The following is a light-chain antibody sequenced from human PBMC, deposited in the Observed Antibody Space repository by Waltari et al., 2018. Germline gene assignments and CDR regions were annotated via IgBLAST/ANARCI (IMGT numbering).Light chain of an antibody. CDR3: QQRGNWIT. Sequence: EIVMTQSPATLSVSPGERATLSCRASQSVSSDLAWYQQKPGQSPRLLIYNALHRATGIPARFSGSGSGTDFTLTISRLQPEDFGVYYCQQRGNWITFGQGTRLEIK. J-gene: IGKJ5*01. CDR2: NAL. V-gene: IGKV3-11*01. CDR1: QSVSSD.